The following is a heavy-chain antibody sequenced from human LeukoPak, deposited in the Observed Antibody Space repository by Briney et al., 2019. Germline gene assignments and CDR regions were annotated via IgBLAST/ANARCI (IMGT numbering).Heavy chain of an antibody. Sequence: ASVKVSCKAFGYTFTNHYMHWVRQAPGQGLEWMGIINPSAASTSYARKFQGRVTMTRDTSTSTVYMELSSLRSEDTAVYYCARAPPNSGSYWGYFDYWGQGTLVTVSS. J-gene: IGHJ4*02. CDR1: GYTFTNHY. CDR2: INPSAAST. D-gene: IGHD1-26*01. CDR3: ARAPPNSGSYWGYFDY. V-gene: IGHV1-46*01.